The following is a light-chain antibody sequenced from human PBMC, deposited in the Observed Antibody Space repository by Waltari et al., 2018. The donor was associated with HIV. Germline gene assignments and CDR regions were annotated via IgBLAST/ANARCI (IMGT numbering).Light chain of an antibody. CDR1: STDVGGYNY. J-gene: IGLJ3*02. V-gene: IGLV2-14*01. CDR2: EVT. CDR3: SSYTTSSTRV. Sequence: QSALTQPASVSGSPGQSITLSCSGTSTDVGGYNYVSWYQHHPGKAPKLMIYEVTNRPSGVSNRFSASKSGNTASLTISGLQAEDEADYYCSSYTTSSTRVFGGGTKLTVL.